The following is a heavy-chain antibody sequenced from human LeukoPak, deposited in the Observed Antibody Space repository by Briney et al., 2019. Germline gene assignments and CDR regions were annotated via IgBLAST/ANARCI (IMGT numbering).Heavy chain of an antibody. CDR2: INVNSGGT. D-gene: IGHD3-10*01. V-gene: IGHV1-2*02. J-gene: IGHJ6*03. CDR3: ARGRSGSYSGYYYYYMDV. Sequence: ASVKVSCKASGYTFTDDYIHWVRQAPGQGLEWMGWINVNSGGTNYAQKFYARVTMTRNTSISTAYMELSSLRSEDTAVYYCARGRSGSYSGYYYYYMDVWGKGTTVTISS. CDR1: GYTFTDDY.